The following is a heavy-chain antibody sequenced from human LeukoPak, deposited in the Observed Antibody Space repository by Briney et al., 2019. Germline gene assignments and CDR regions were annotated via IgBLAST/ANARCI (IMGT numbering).Heavy chain of an antibody. CDR2: IYHSGST. CDR3: ATGYSSTWYYFDY. CDR1: GDSISSYY. J-gene: IGHJ4*02. V-gene: IGHV4-59*01. D-gene: IGHD6-13*01. Sequence: SETLSLTCTVSGDSISSYYWSWIRQPPGKGLEWIGYIYHSGSTNYNPSLKSRVTVSADTSKDQFSLKLASVTAADTAVYYCATGYSSTWYYFDYWGQGTLVTVSS.